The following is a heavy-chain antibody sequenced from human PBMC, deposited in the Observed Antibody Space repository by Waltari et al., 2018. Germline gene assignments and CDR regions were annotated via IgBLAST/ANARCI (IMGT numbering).Heavy chain of an antibody. D-gene: IGHD6-19*01. CDR2: IWNDGSHE. CDR3: VTDPPYSGWSFAH. Sequence: QVQLVESGGGVVQPGRSQSLSCAASGFAFNTHSMHWVRQAPGTGLEWVAMIWNDGSHEYYADSVKGRLTISRDNSKNTVYLQMSSLGGDDTAMYYCVTDPPYSGWSFAHWGQGTLVTVSS. CDR1: GFAFNTHS. J-gene: IGHJ4*02. V-gene: IGHV3-33*03.